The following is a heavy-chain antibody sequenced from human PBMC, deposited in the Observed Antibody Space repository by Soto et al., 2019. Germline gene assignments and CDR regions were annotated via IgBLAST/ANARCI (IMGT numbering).Heavy chain of an antibody. J-gene: IGHJ4*02. CDR3: ATKFRSYFDH. CDR1: VFTFSTFA. V-gene: IGHV3-23*01. Sequence: PWGSLRLSCVASVFTFSTFAMTWVRQTPGKGLEWVATVGDDGFRTNVADSVKGRFIISRDNSKDTLSLEMSSLRVEDTGIYYCATKFRSYFDHWGQGVRVTVSS. CDR2: VGDDGFRT.